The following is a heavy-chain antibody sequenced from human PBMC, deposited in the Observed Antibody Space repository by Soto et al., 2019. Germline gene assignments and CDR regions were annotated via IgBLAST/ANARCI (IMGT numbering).Heavy chain of an antibody. CDR1: GFTFRSYA. D-gene: IGHD4-17*01. Sequence: EVQLLESGGGLVQPGGSLRLSCAASGFTFRSYAMSWVRQAPGKGLEWVSAISGSGGSTYYADSVQGRFTISRDNSTNTLYLQMNSLRAEDTAVYYCAKEGYGDYYCYYMDVWGKGTTVTVSS. CDR2: ISGSGGST. CDR3: AKEGYGDYYCYYMDV. V-gene: IGHV3-23*01. J-gene: IGHJ6*03.